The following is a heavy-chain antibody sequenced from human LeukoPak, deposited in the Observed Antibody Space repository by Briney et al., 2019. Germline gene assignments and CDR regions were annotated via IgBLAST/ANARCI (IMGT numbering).Heavy chain of an antibody. CDR3: ARSGSSRLFFDY. V-gene: IGHV3-30-3*01. CDR1: GFTFSNIA. J-gene: IGHJ4*02. Sequence: GRSLRLSCAASGFTFSNIAMHWVRQAPGKGLEWVAVISYDGSNKYYADSVEGRFTISRDNSKNTLFLQMNSLRAEDTAVYYCARSGSSRLFFDYWGQGTLVTVSS. D-gene: IGHD6-13*01. CDR2: ISYDGSNK.